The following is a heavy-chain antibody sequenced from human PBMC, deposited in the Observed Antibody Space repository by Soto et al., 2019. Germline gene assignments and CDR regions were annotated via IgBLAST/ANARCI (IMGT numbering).Heavy chain of an antibody. D-gene: IGHD3-22*01. Sequence: PSETLSVTCSVSGGSIIRYYWSWIRQPPGKGLQWIGYSSYSGRTKFNPSLKSRVTMSVDTSNNQFSLRLSSVTTADTAVYYCARGDYYDTSGFYHYYYGLEVWGQGTTVTVSS. CDR3: ARGDYYDTSGFYHYYYGLEV. V-gene: IGHV4-59*01. CDR2: SSYSGRT. J-gene: IGHJ6*02. CDR1: GGSIIRYY.